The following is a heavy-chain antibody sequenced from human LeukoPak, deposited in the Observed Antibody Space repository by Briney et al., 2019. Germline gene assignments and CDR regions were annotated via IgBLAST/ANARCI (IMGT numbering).Heavy chain of an antibody. CDR2: INPSGGST. D-gene: IGHD2-2*01. CDR3: ARDSSDIVVVPAAIFDY. V-gene: IGHV1-46*01. J-gene: IGHJ4*02. Sequence: ASVKVSCKASGYTFTSYYMHWVRQAPGQGLEWMGIINPSGGSTSYAQKFQGRVTMTRDTSTSTVYMELSSLRSEGTAVYYCARDSSDIVVVPAAIFDYWGQGTLVTVSS. CDR1: GYTFTSYY.